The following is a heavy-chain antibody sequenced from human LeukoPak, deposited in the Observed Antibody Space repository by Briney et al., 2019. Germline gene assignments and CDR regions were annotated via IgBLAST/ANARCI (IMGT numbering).Heavy chain of an antibody. CDR1: GGSISSYY. D-gene: IGHD3-22*01. CDR3: AGADSSGYYYAGLDY. J-gene: IGHJ4*02. CDR2: IYYSGST. V-gene: IGHV4-59*01. Sequence: SSETLSLTCTVSGGSISSYYWSWIRQPPGKGLEWIGYIYYSGSTNYNPSLKSRVTISVDTYKNQFSLKLSSVTAADTAVYYCAGADSSGYYYAGLDYWGQGTLVTVSS.